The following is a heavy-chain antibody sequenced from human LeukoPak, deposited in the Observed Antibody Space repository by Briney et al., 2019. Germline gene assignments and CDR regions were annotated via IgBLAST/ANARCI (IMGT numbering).Heavy chain of an antibody. CDR3: ARVVSVSSYYFDC. CDR2: IDSSRCYI. V-gene: IGHV3-21*04. J-gene: IGHJ4*02. Sequence: PGGSLRLSFAASGFPLNSYSMNWVRQASGKGLEWVSSIDSSRCYIYFGDSLKGRFTISRDNPKNSLDLQKKSLRAEDTAVYYCARVVSVSSYYFDCWGQGTLVTVSS. CDR1: GFPLNSYS. D-gene: IGHD5/OR15-5a*01.